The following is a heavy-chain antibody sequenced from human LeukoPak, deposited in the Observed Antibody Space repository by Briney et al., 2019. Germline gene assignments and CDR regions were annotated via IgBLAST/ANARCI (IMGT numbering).Heavy chain of an antibody. CDR3: ARVSPEPDAFDI. CDR1: GGSISSSSYY. J-gene: IGHJ3*02. CDR2: IYYSGST. V-gene: IGHV4-39*07. Sequence: SETLSPTCTVSGGSISSSSYYWGWIRQPPGKGLEWIGSIYYSGSTYYNPSLKSRVTISVDTSKNQFSLKLSSVTAADTAVYYCARVSPEPDAFDIWGQGTMVTVSS. D-gene: IGHD1-14*01.